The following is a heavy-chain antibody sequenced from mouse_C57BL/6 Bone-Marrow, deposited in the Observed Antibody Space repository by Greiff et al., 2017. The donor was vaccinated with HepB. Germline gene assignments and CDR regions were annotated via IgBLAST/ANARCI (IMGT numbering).Heavy chain of an antibody. CDR3: AISYSNYRYYFDY. Sequence: QVQLKQPGAELVKPGASVKVSCKASGYTFTSYWMHWVKQRPGQGLEWIGRIHPSDSDTNYNQKFKGKATLTVDKSSSTAYMQRSSLTSEDSAVYYCAISYSNYRYYFDYWGQGTTLTVSS. D-gene: IGHD2-5*01. CDR1: GYTFTSYW. V-gene: IGHV1-74*01. CDR2: IHPSDSDT. J-gene: IGHJ2*01.